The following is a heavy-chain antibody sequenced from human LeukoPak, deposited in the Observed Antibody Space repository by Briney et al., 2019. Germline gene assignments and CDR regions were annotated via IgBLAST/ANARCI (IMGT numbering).Heavy chain of an antibody. J-gene: IGHJ4*02. D-gene: IGHD2-15*01. Sequence: PSETLSLTCTVSGGSISSGDYYWSWIRQPPGKGLEWIGYIYYSGGTYYNPSLKSRVTISVDTSKNQFSLKLSSVTAADTAVYYCARDLGGGSCYFDYWGQGTLVTVSS. CDR2: IYYSGGT. CDR1: GGSISSGDYY. V-gene: IGHV4-30-4*01. CDR3: ARDLGGGSCYFDY.